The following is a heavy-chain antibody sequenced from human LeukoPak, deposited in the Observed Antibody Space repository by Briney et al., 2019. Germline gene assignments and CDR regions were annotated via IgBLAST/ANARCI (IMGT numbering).Heavy chain of an antibody. CDR2: IYYSGST. CDR1: GGSISSGDYY. Sequence: PSETLSLTCTVSGGSISSGDYYWSWIRQPPGKGLAWIGYIYYSGSTYYNPSLKSRVTISVDTSKNQFSLKLSSVTAADTAVYYCAREGTYGSGSYYAWGQGTLVTVSS. D-gene: IGHD3-10*01. J-gene: IGHJ5*02. V-gene: IGHV4-30-4*01. CDR3: AREGTYGSGSYYA.